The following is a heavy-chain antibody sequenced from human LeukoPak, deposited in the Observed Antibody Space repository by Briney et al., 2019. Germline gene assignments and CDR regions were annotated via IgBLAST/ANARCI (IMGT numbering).Heavy chain of an antibody. Sequence: SETLSLTCTVSGGSISSYYWSWIRQSAGKGLEWIGRMYTSGSTNYNPSLKSRVTMSVDTSKNQFSLKLSSVTAADTAVYYCAREVWYGSGYYYDYWGQGTLVTVSS. CDR1: GGSISSYY. V-gene: IGHV4-4*07. CDR3: AREVWYGSGYYYDY. J-gene: IGHJ4*02. CDR2: MYTSGST. D-gene: IGHD3-22*01.